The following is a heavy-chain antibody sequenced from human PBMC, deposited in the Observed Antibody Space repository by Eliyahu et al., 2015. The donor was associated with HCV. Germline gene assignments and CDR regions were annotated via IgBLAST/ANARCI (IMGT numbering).Heavy chain of an antibody. CDR1: GFTFSPYG. J-gene: IGHJ3*01. V-gene: IGHV3-33*03. Sequence: QVQLVESGGGVVQPGTSLRLSCAASGFTFSPYGIHWVRQAPGKGLEWVGIIWYDGTGQYYADSVKGRFTISKDNSKNTLYLQMDSLRVEDTAIYYCAGEVAIRDVGAFDFWGQGTMVTVSS. CDR3: AGEVAIRDVGAFDF. CDR2: IWYDGTGQ. D-gene: IGHD5-24*01.